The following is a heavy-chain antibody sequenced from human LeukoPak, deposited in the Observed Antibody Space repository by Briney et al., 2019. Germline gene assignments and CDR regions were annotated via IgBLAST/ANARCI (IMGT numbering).Heavy chain of an antibody. J-gene: IGHJ4*02. CDR1: GFTFSRYA. V-gene: IGHV3-30-3*02. D-gene: IGHD6-19*01. Sequence: GGSLRLSCAASGFTFSRYALHWVRQAPGKGLEWVALTSFDGSSQYYADFVKGRFTISRGNSKNTLYLQMNSLRAEDTAVYYCAKLTQWLVDPILADYWGQGTLVTVSS. CDR2: TSFDGSSQ. CDR3: AKLTQWLVDPILADY.